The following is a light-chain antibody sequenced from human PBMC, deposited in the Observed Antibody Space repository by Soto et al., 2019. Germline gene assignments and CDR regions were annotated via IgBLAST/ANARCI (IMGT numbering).Light chain of an antibody. J-gene: IGKJ1*01. CDR2: GAS. CDR1: QSVSSN. CDR3: QQYNNWPTWT. V-gene: IGKV3-15*01. Sequence: EKVMTQSPATLSVSPGERATLSCRASQSVSSNLAWYQQKPGQAPRLLIDGASTRATGIPARFSGSGSGTEFTPTYSSLQSEDFAIYYCQQYNNWPTWTFGQGTKVEIK.